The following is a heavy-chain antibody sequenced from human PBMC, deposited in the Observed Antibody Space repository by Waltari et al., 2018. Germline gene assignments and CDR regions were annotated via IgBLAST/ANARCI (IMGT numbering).Heavy chain of an antibody. V-gene: IGHV4-4*02. CDR2: IHRRGRN. CDR3: ARDHCIGLFIDS. J-gene: IGHJ1*01. D-gene: IGHD1-26*01. Sequence: QVQLQQSSPGLVDPSWTLSHTCTVSCVARNSNSWWSWAPQSPGKGREWIGQIHRRGRNHYNPSSDSRVTISAATSNNHVSLSLISTTAADTAMYYCARDHCIGLFIDSRGQGTLVTVST. CDR1: CVARNSNSW.